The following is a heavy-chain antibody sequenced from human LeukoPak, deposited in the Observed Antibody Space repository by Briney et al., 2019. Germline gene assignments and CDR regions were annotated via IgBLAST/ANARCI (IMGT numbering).Heavy chain of an antibody. J-gene: IGHJ3*02. CDR1: GFTFSSYS. Sequence: GGSLRLSCAASGFTFSSYSMNGVRQAPGKGLEWVSSISSSSSYIYYADSVKGRCTISRDNAKNSLYLQMNSLRAEDTAVYYCARDSLTAGAFDIWGQGTMVTVSS. CDR2: ISSSSSYI. CDR3: ARDSLTAGAFDI. D-gene: IGHD2-21*02. V-gene: IGHV3-21*01.